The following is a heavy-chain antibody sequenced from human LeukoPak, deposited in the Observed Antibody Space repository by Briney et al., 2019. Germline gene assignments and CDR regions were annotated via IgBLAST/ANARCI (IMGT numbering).Heavy chain of an antibody. Sequence: ASVTVSCKASGYTFTGYYMHWVRQAPGQGLEWMGWINPNSGGTNYAQKFQGWVTMTRDTSISTAYMELSRLRSDDTAVYYCARTAGETLSSGWLYYFDYWGQGTLVTVSS. CDR3: ARTAGETLSSGWLYYFDY. J-gene: IGHJ4*02. CDR1: GYTFTGYY. CDR2: INPNSGGT. D-gene: IGHD6-19*01. V-gene: IGHV1-2*04.